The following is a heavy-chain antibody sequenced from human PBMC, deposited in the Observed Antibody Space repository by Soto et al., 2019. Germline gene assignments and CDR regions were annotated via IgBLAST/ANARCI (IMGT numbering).Heavy chain of an antibody. Sequence: QVQLQESGPGLVKPSETLSLTCTVSGGSISSYYWSWIRQPPGKGLEWIGYIYYSGSTNYNPSLKRRVTISVDTSKNQFSLKLSSVTAADTAVYYCARDRGSSSWADAFDIWGQGTMVTVSS. J-gene: IGHJ3*02. V-gene: IGHV4-59*01. D-gene: IGHD6-13*01. CDR3: ARDRGSSSWADAFDI. CDR1: GGSISSYY. CDR2: IYYSGST.